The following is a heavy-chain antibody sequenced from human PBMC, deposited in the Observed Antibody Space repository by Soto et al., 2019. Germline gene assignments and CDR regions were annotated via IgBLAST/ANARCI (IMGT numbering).Heavy chain of an antibody. CDR2: IWYDGSNK. V-gene: IGHV3-33*01. D-gene: IGHD4-17*01. J-gene: IGHJ2*01. CDR1: GFTFSSYD. Sequence: QVQLVESGGGVVQPGRSLRLSCAASGFTFSSYDMHWVRRAPGKGLAWVAVIWYDGSNKYYADSVKGRFTISRDNSKNTLYLQMNSLRAEDTAVYYCARDEDYEIVWYFDLWGRGTLVTVSS. CDR3: ARDEDYEIVWYFDL.